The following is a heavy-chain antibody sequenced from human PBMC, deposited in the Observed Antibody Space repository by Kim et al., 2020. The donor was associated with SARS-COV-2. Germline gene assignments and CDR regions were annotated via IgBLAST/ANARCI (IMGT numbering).Heavy chain of an antibody. CDR2: ISYDGSTK. V-gene: IGHV3-30*18. Sequence: GGSLRLSCAASGFTFSNYGLRWVRQAPGKGLEWVGVISYDGSTKYNADSRITISRYHSTNTTYLQMNSRRAEDTAASSYSNSLEYSRRIIISIMSDSYG. J-gene: IGHJ6*01. CDR1: GFTFSNYG. D-gene: IGHD6-13*01. CDR3: SNSLEYSRRIIISIMSDSYG.